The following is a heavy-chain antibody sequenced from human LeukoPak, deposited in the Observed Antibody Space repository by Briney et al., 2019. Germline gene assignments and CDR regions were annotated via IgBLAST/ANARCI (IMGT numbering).Heavy chain of an antibody. Sequence: ASVKVSCKASGYTFTSDGISWVRQAPGQGLEWMGWISAYNGNTNYAQKLQGRVTMTTDTSTSTAYMELRSLRSDDTAVYYCARAGSILTGSLVFDLGGQGTLVTVSS. CDR2: ISAYNGNT. CDR3: ARAGSILTGSLVFDL. D-gene: IGHD3-9*01. J-gene: IGHJ4*02. CDR1: GYTFTSDG. V-gene: IGHV1-18*04.